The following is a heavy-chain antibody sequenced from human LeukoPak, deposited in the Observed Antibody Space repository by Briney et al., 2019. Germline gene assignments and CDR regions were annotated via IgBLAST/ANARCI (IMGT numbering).Heavy chain of an antibody. J-gene: IGHJ4*02. V-gene: IGHV3-11*03. D-gene: IGHD6-13*01. CDR2: ISSSSSYS. Sequence: GGSLRLSCIVSGMPFSDYYMNWIRQAPGKGLEWISYISSSSSYSDYADSVKGRFTISRDNAKSALYLQLNSLRLEDTAVYYCAAGTAADFWGQGTLVTVSS. CDR3: AAGTAADF. CDR1: GMPFSDYY.